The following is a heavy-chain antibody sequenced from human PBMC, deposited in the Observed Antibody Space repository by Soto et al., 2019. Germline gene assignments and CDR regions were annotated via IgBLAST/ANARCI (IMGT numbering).Heavy chain of an antibody. V-gene: IGHV4-34*01. J-gene: IGHJ5*02. D-gene: IGHD5-18*01. CDR1: GGSFSGYY. CDR3: ARQWTWIQLSPNWFDP. Sequence: PSETLSLTCAVYGGSFSGYYWSWIRQPPGKGLEWIGEINHSGSTNYNPSLKSRVTISVDTSKSQFSLKLSSVTAADTAVYYCARQWTWIQLSPNWFDPWGQGTLVTVSS. CDR2: INHSGST.